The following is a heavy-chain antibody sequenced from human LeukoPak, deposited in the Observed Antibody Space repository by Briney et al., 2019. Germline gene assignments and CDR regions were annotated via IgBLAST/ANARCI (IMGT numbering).Heavy chain of an antibody. D-gene: IGHD3-3*01. Sequence: AGGSLRLSCAASGFTFSSYSMNWVRQAPGKGLEWVSSISSSSSYIYYADSVKGRFTISRDNAKNSLYLQMNSLRAEDTAVYYCASTPASIYYDFWSGYYLGVDYWGQGTLVTVSS. J-gene: IGHJ4*02. CDR1: GFTFSSYS. CDR2: ISSSSSYI. CDR3: ASTPASIYYDFWSGYYLGVDY. V-gene: IGHV3-21*01.